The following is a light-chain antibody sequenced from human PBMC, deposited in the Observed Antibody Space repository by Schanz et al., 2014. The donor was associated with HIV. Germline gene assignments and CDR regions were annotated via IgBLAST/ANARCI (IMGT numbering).Light chain of an antibody. CDR1: SSNIGAPYD. Sequence: QSVLTQPPSVSGAPGQRVTLSCTGSSSNIGAPYDVHWYQQLPGTAPKLLIYGDTNRPSGVPDRFSGSKSGTSASLAITGLQAEDEADYYCQSYDISLSSYVFGSGTKLTVL. J-gene: IGLJ1*01. CDR3: QSYDISLSSYV. CDR2: GDT. V-gene: IGLV1-40*01.